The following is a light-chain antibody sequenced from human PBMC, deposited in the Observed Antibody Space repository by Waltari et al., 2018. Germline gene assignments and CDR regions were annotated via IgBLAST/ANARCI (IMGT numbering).Light chain of an antibody. V-gene: IGKV3-15*01. J-gene: IGKJ5*01. Sequence: ETVMTQPATLSVSPGERVTLSCRASQSVSSKLAWDQQKRGQAPRLLIYGASTRVSDVPDRFSGSGSGTEFILTISSLRSEDLAVYFCQQYHGWPLITFGQGTRLEIK. CDR1: QSVSSK. CDR2: GAS. CDR3: QQYHGWPLIT.